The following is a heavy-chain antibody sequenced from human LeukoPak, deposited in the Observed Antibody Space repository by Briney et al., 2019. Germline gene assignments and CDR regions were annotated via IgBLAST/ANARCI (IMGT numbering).Heavy chain of an antibody. D-gene: IGHD5-24*01. J-gene: IGHJ4*02. V-gene: IGHV3-30*02. CDR3: AKGYRDGYNVLDY. CDR2: IRYDGSNK. Sequence: QAGGSLRLSCAASGFTFSSYGMHWVRQAPGKGLEWVAFIRYDGSNKYYADSVKGRFTISRDNSKNTLYLQMNSLRAEDTAVYYCAKGYRDGYNVLDYWGQGTLVTVSS. CDR1: GFTFSSYG.